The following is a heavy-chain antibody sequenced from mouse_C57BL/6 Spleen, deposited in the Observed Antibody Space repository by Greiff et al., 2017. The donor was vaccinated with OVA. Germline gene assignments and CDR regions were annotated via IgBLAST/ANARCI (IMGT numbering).Heavy chain of an antibody. CDR3: TRQDGYFY. J-gene: IGHJ2*01. CDR1: GYTFTSYW. CDR2: IYPGNSDT. V-gene: IGHV1-5*01. D-gene: IGHD2-3*01. Sequence: EVQGVESGTVLARPGASVKMSCKTSGYTFTSYWMHWVKQRPGQGLEWIGAIYPGNSDTSYNQKFKGKAKLTAVTSASTAYMELSSLTNEDSAVYYGTRQDGYFYWGQGTTLTVSS.